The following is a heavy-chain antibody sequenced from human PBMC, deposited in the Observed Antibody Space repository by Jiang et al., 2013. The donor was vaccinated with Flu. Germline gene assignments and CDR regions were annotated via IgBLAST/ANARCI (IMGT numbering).Heavy chain of an antibody. CDR3: ARAIYYYGSGSQSGRDDFDY. V-gene: IGHV1-8*01. CDR2: MNPNSGNT. Sequence: LEWMGWMNPNSGNTGYAQKFQGRVTMTRNTSMSTAYMELSSLRSEDTAVYYCARAIYYYGSGSQSGRDDFDYWGQGTLVTVSS. D-gene: IGHD3-10*01. J-gene: IGHJ4*02.